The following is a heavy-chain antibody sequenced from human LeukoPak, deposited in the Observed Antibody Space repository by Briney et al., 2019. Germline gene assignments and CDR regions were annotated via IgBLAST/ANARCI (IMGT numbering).Heavy chain of an antibody. D-gene: IGHD3-10*01. CDR2: MYSGGRT. J-gene: IGHJ4*02. Sequence: GGSLRLSCAASRFTVSSNYMSWVGQAPGKGLEGGSGMYSGGRTDYAGSVKGRITISRDRSKKTLYLQMNSLTAEHTAVYYCARQNGRGVISPYYDLWGQGTLVTVSS. CDR1: RFTVSSNY. V-gene: IGHV3-66*04. CDR3: ARQNGRGVISPYYDL.